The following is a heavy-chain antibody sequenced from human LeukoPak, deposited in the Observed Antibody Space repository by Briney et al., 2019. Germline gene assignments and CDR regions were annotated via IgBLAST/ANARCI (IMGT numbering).Heavy chain of an antibody. CDR2: ISGSGDKT. J-gene: IGHJ6*03. V-gene: IGHV3-23*01. CDR1: EFSLSTYA. CDR3: AKDTAAWWYHRAYMNV. D-gene: IGHD2-15*01. Sequence: GVSLRLSCAASEFSLSTYALSWVRQAPGGGLEWGAAISGSGDKTDHADSVKGRFTISKDTSENRLSLQMDSLRAKDTAVYFCAKDTAAWWYHRAYMNVWGKGTTVTVSS.